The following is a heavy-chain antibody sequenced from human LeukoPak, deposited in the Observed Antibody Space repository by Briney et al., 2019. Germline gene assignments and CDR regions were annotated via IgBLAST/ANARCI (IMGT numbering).Heavy chain of an antibody. Sequence: ASVKVSCKASGYTFTSYGISRVRQAPGQGLEWMGCISAYNGNTNYERKVQGRVTMTTDTSTSTAFMELRSLRSDDTAVYYCARGSSRGYCSSTSCYAGLFFDYWGQATLVTVSS. CDR1: GYTFTSYG. J-gene: IGHJ4*02. D-gene: IGHD2-2*01. CDR3: ARGSSRGYCSSTSCYAGLFFDY. CDR2: ISAYNGNT. V-gene: IGHV1-18*01.